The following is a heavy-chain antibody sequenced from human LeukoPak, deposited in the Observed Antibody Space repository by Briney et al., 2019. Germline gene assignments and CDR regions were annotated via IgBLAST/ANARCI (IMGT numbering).Heavy chain of an antibody. CDR1: GFTFSSYG. D-gene: IGHD5-12*01. CDR2: ISYDGSNK. V-gene: IGHV3-30*03. J-gene: IGHJ4*02. CDR3: ARHRQKVATKGPFDY. Sequence: GRSLRLSCAASGFTFSSYGMHWVRQAQGKGLEWVAVISYDGSNKYYADSVKGRFTISRDNSKNTLYLQMNSLRAEDTAVYYCARHRQKVATKGPFDYWGQGTLVTVSS.